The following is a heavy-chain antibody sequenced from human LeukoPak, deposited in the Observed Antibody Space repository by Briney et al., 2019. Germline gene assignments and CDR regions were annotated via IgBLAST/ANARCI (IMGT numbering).Heavy chain of an antibody. V-gene: IGHV3-30*18. CDR2: LSSDGRDK. CDR1: GFTFSNYG. CDR3: AKDRDYGASGYYFDY. D-gene: IGHD4-17*01. J-gene: IGHJ4*02. Sequence: PGRSLRLSCAASGFTFSNYGMHWVRQAPGKGLEWVAVLSSDGRDKYYADSVKGRFTISRDNSKNTPYLQMNSLRAEDTAVYFCAKDRDYGASGYYFDYWGQGTLVTVSS.